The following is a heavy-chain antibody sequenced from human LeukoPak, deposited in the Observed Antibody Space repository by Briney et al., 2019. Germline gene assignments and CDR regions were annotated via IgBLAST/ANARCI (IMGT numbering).Heavy chain of an antibody. CDR2: IYYSGST. V-gene: IGHV4-59*08. CDR3: ARLLGYDFWSGYFDY. J-gene: IGHJ4*02. Sequence: SETLSLTCTVSGGSISSYYWSWIRQPPGKGLEWIGYIYYSGSTSYNPSLKSRVTISVDTSKNQFSLKLSSVTAADTAVYYCARLLGYDFWSGYFDYWGQGTLVTVSS. D-gene: IGHD3-3*01. CDR1: GGSISSYY.